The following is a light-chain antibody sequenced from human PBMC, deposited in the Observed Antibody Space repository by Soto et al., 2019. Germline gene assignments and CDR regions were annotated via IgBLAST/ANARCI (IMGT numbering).Light chain of an antibody. V-gene: IGLV2-8*01. CDR3: SSSAGTNNLA. CDR1: SSDVGAYDY. J-gene: IGLJ3*02. Sequence: QSVLTQPPSASGSPGQSVTISCTGTSSDVGAYDYISWYQQHPGKAPKLIIYEVTQRPSGVPDRFSGSKSGNTASLTVSGLQAEDEADYYCSSSAGTNNLAFGGGTKLTVL. CDR2: EVT.